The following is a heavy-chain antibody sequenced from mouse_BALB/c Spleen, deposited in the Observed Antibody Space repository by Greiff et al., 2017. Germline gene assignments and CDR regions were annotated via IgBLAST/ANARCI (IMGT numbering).Heavy chain of an antibody. CDR2: IYPSDSYT. V-gene: IGHV1-69*02. J-gene: IGHJ2*01. Sequence: QVQLQQPGAELVRPGASVKLSCKASGYTFTSYWINWVKQRLGQGLEWIGNIYPSDSYTNYNQKFKDKATLTVDKSSSTAYMQLSSPTSEDSAVYYCTRSGYRYDGDYWGQGTTLTVSS. D-gene: IGHD2-14*01. CDR1: GYTFTSYW. CDR3: TRSGYRYDGDY.